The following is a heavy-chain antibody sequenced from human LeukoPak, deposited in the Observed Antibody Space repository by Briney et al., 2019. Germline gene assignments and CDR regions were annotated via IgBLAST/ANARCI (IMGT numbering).Heavy chain of an antibody. J-gene: IGHJ4*02. V-gene: IGHV1-2*02. CDR3: ARAGGHPYYYDSSGYLGF. Sequence: GASVKVSCKASGYTFTGYYMHWVRQAPGQGLEWMGWINPNSGGTNYAQKFQGRVTMTRDTSISTAYMELSRLRSDDTAVYYCARAGGHPYYYDSSGYLGFWGQGTLVTVSS. D-gene: IGHD3-22*01. CDR1: GYTFTGYY. CDR2: INPNSGGT.